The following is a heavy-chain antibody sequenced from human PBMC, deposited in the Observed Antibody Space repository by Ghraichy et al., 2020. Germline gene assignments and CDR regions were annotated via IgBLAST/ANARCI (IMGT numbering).Heavy chain of an antibody. CDR3: TSCYSYYGMGV. J-gene: IGHJ6*02. CDR1: GFTFSNAW. D-gene: IGHD2-15*01. V-gene: IGHV3-15*01. CDR2: IKSKTDGGTA. Sequence: GGSLRLSCAASGFTFSNAWMSWVRQAPGKGLEWVGRIKSKTDGGTADYAAPYAAPVKGRFTISRDDSKNTLYLQMNSLKTEDTAVYYCTSCYSYYGMGVWDQGTTVTVSS.